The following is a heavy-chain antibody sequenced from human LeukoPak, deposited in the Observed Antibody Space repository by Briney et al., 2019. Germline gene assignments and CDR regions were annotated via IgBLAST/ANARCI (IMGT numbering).Heavy chain of an antibody. Sequence: ASVKVSCKASGYTFTSYYMHWVRQAPGQGLEWMGIINPSGGSTSYAQKFQGRVTMTRDTSTSTVYMELSSLRSEDTAVYYCARDCGGDCYSRYFQHWGRGTLVTVSS. CDR3: ARDCGGDCYSRYFQH. D-gene: IGHD2-21*02. J-gene: IGHJ1*01. V-gene: IGHV1-46*01. CDR2: INPSGGST. CDR1: GYTFTSYY.